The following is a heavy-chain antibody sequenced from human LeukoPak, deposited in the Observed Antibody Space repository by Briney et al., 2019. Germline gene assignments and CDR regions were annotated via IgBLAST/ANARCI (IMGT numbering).Heavy chain of an antibody. CDR2: VYPGDSDT. V-gene: IGHV5-51*01. D-gene: IGHD5-18*01. J-gene: IGHJ4*02. CDR1: GYSFTSYW. Sequence: GESLKISCKGSGYSFTSYWIGWVRQMPGKGLEWMGIVYPGDSDTRYSPSFQGQVTISVDKSISTAYLRWSSLKASDTAIYYCARLMDSFGYDCWGQGTLVTVSS. CDR3: ARLMDSFGYDC.